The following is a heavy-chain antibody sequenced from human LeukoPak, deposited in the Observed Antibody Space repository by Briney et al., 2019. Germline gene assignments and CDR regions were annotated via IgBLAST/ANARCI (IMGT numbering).Heavy chain of an antibody. Sequence: SVKVSCKASGGTFSSYAISWVRQAPGQGLEWMGGIIPIFGTANYAQKFQGRVTITADKSTSTAYMELSSLRSEDTAVYYCARVGITMVRGANNWFDPRGQGTLVTVSS. J-gene: IGHJ5*02. CDR1: GGTFSSYA. D-gene: IGHD3-10*01. CDR3: ARVGITMVRGANNWFDP. CDR2: IIPIFGTA. V-gene: IGHV1-69*06.